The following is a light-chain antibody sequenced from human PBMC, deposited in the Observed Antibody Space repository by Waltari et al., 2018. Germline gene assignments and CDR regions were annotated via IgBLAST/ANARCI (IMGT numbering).Light chain of an antibody. CDR1: QSVNRN. J-gene: IGKJ1*01. CDR2: GAS. Sequence: EIVMTQSPATLSVSPGERATLLCRASQSVNRNLAWYQQKPGQPPRLLIYGASIRATGIPVRFSGSGSGTEFTLTISSLQSEDFAVYHCQQYNNWPTWTFGQGT. CDR3: QQYNNWPTWT. V-gene: IGKV3-15*01.